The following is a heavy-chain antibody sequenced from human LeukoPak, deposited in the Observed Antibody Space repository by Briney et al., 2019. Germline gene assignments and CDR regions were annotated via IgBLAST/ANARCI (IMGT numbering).Heavy chain of an antibody. V-gene: IGHV3-23*01. CDR3: AKGRYDFWSGYLTD. Sequence: GGSLRLSRAASGFTFSSYAMSWVRQAPGKGLEWVSAISGSGGSTYYADSVKGRFTISRDNSKNTLYLQMNSLRAEDTAVYYCAKGRYDFWSGYLTDWGQGTLVTVSS. J-gene: IGHJ4*02. CDR1: GFTFSSYA. D-gene: IGHD3-3*01. CDR2: ISGSGGST.